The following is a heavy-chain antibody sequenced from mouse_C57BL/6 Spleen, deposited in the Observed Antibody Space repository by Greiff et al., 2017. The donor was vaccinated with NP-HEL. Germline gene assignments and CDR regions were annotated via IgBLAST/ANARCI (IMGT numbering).Heavy chain of an antibody. CDR2: IWSDGST. CDR1: GFSLTSYG. V-gene: IGHV2-6-1*01. CDR3: ARHKSPYYAMDY. Sequence: VQLVESGPGLVAPSQSLSITCTVSGFSLTSYGVHWVRQPPGKGLEWLVVIWSDGSTNYNSALKSRLSISKDNSKSQVFLKMNSLQTDDTAMYSCARHKSPYYAMDYWGQGTSVTVSS. J-gene: IGHJ4*01.